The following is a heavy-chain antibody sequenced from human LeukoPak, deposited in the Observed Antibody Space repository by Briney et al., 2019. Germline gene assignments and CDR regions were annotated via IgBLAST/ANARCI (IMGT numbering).Heavy chain of an antibody. D-gene: IGHD2-15*01. J-gene: IGHJ4*02. V-gene: IGHV4-39*01. Sequence: SETLSLTCTVSGGSISSSSFYWGWIRQPPGKGLEWIGSIYYGGSTYYNPSLKSRVTISIDTSKNQFSLKLNSVTAADTAVYYCATFGLLDFDYWGQGTLVTVSS. CDR2: IYYGGST. CDR1: GGSISSSSFY. CDR3: ATFGLLDFDY.